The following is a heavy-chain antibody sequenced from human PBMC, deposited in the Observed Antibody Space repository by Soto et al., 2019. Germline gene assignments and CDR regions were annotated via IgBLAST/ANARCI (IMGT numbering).Heavy chain of an antibody. Sequence: LSLTCAVYGGSFSGHSWTWIRQSPGKGLEWIGDINHSGRVNYSPSLKSRVTISLDTSKNQFSLTLSAVTAADTAMYYCSTRAYDTNGYYRFDPWGQGTLVTVS. J-gene: IGHJ5*01. D-gene: IGHD3-22*01. CDR3: STRAYDTNGYYRFDP. CDR2: INHSGRV. V-gene: IGHV4-34*01. CDR1: GGSFSGHS.